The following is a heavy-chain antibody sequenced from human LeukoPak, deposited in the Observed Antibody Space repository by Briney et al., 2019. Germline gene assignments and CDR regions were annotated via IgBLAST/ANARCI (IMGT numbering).Heavy chain of an antibody. CDR2: IYWNDDK. V-gene: IGHV2-5*01. CDR3: AHAIRGYSGYGSYNWFDP. Sequence: SGPTLVKPTQTLTLTCTFSGFSLSTSGVGVGWIRQPPGKALEWLALIYWNDDKRYSPSLKSRLTITKDTSKNQVVLTMTNMDPVDTATYYCAHAIRGYSGYGSYNWFDPWGQGTLVTVSS. CDR1: GFSLSTSGVG. J-gene: IGHJ5*02. D-gene: IGHD5-12*01.